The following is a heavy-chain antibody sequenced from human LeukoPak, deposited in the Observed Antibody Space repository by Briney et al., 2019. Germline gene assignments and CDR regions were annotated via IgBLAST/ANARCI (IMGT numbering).Heavy chain of an antibody. CDR2: ISVYNGNT. D-gene: IGHD7-27*01. V-gene: IGHV1-18*04. CDR1: GYTFTGYY. Sequence: GASVKVSCKASGYTFTGYYMHWVRQAPGQGLEWMGWISVYNGNTNYAQKLQGRVTMTTDTSTSTAYMELRSLRSDDTAVYYCGRTESLTGNDRSSDPWGQGTLVTVSS. J-gene: IGHJ5*02. CDR3: GRTESLTGNDRSSDP.